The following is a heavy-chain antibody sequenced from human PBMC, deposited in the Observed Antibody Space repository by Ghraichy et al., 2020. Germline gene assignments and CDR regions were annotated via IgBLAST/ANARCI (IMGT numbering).Heavy chain of an antibody. CDR2: ISSNSRDT. Sequence: WGSLRLSCAASGLTFSNYAMSWVRQAPGKGLQWVSTISSNSRDTYYADSVKGRFTISRVASKNTLYLQMNSLRAEDTAVYHCAKLEASDIVTVPVLFDHWGQGILVSVSS. CDR1: GLTFSNYA. D-gene: IGHD2-2*01. J-gene: IGHJ4*02. CDR3: AKLEASDIVTVPVLFDH. V-gene: IGHV3-23*01.